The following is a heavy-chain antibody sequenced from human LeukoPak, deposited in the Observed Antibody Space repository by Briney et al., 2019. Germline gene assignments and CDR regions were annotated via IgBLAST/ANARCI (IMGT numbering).Heavy chain of an antibody. D-gene: IGHD3-22*01. V-gene: IGHV4-39*01. J-gene: IGHJ4*02. CDR3: ATQDSSHY. CDR2: IRYSESA. Sequence: PSETLSLTCTVSGDSVSSTNYYWGWIRQPPGRGLEWIASIRYSESAYYSPSLKSRASISVDTSKNQFSLRLRSLTATDTAVYYCATQDSSHYWGQGTLVTVSS. CDR1: GDSVSSTNYY.